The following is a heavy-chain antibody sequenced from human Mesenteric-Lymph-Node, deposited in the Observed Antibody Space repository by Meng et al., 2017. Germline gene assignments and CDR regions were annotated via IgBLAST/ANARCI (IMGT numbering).Heavy chain of an antibody. CDR3: ARGLSAAFDS. D-gene: IGHD1-26*01. Sequence: GESLKISCAASGFTFSSYGMHWVRQFPGKGLVWVARLNNDGTNTIYADSVKVRFTISRDNAKNTLYLQMNSLRAEDTAVYYCARGLSAAFDSWGQGTMVTVSS. J-gene: IGHJ3*02. CDR2: LNNDGTNT. CDR1: GFTFSSYG. V-gene: IGHV3-74*01.